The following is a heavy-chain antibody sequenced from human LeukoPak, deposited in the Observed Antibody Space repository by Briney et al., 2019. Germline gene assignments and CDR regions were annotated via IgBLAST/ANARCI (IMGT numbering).Heavy chain of an antibody. D-gene: IGHD3-3*01. CDR3: ARGSQFLNY. V-gene: IGHV4-61*02. CDR1: GGSISSGSYY. CDR2: IYTSGST. J-gene: IGHJ4*02. Sequence: SQTLSLTCTVSGGSISSGSYYWSWIRQPAGKGLEWIGRIYTSGSTNYNPSLKSRVTISVDTSKNQFSLKLSSVTAADTAVYYCARGSQFLNYWGQGTLVTVSS.